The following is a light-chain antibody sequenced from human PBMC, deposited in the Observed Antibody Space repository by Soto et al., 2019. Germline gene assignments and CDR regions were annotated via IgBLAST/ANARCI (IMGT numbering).Light chain of an antibody. V-gene: IGKV1-5*01. CDR1: QSISSW. CDR2: DAF. CDR3: QQYNSYSPLT. J-gene: IGKJ4*01. Sequence: DNQRRQSPSTLWXXSPITCRTSQSISSWLAWYQQKPGKAPKLLIFDAFSSESGVPSTFRGSRSGTEFTLTISSLQPDDYATYYCQQYNSYSPLTFGGGTEVDIK.